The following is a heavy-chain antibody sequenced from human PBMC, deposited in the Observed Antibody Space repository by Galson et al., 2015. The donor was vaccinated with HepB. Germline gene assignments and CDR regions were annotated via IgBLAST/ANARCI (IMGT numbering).Heavy chain of an antibody. V-gene: IGHV2-5*02. J-gene: IGHJ4*02. CDR2: TYWDDDK. CDR1: GFSLSTSGVG. CDR3: AHRTTVTDFDY. D-gene: IGHD4-11*01. Sequence: PALVTPTQTLTLTCTFSGFSLSTSGVGVGWFRQPPGKALEWLALTYWDDDKRYRPSLKSSLTITKDNSTNQVVLTLTNMDPMDTATYFCAHRTTVTDFDYWGQGTLVTVSS.